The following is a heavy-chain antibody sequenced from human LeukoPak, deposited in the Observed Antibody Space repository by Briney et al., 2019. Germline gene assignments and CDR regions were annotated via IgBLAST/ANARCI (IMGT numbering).Heavy chain of an antibody. J-gene: IGHJ4*02. V-gene: IGHV3-30*04. CDR1: GFTFSSYA. Sequence: GGSLRLSCAASGFTFSSYAMHWVRQAPGKGLEWVAVISYDGSNKYYADSVKGRFTISRDNSKNTLFLQMNSLRAEDTAVYYCAREAVAGTYYFDYWGQGTLVTVSS. CDR2: ISYDGSNK. CDR3: AREAVAGTYYFDY. D-gene: IGHD6-19*01.